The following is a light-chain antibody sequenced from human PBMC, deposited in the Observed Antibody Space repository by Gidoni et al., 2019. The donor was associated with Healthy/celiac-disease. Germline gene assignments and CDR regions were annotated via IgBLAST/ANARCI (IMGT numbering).Light chain of an antibody. CDR2: DAS. Sequence: DIQMTQSPSSLSASVGDRVTITCQASQDISNYLNWYQQKPGKAPKLLIYDASNLETGVPSRFSGSGSGTDFTFPISSLQPEDIATYYCQQYDNLPPLTFGGGTKVEIK. V-gene: IGKV1-33*01. CDR3: QQYDNLPPLT. J-gene: IGKJ4*01. CDR1: QDISNY.